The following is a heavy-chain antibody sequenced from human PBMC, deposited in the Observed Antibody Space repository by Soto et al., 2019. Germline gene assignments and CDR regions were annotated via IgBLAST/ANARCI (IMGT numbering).Heavy chain of an antibody. CDR1: GGSISSYY. V-gene: IGHV4-59*01. Sequence: SETLSITCTVSGGSISSYYWSWIRQPPGKGLEWIGYIYYSGSTNYNPSLKSRVTISVDTSKNQFSLKLSSVTAADTAVYYCARGIAETGTIYYYGMDVWGQGTTVT. J-gene: IGHJ6*02. D-gene: IGHD1-7*01. CDR3: ARGIAETGTIYYYGMDV. CDR2: IYYSGST.